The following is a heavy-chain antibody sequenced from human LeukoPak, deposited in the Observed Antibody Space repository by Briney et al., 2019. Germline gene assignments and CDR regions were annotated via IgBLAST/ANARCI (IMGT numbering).Heavy chain of an antibody. J-gene: IGHJ6*02. CDR2: IYSGGST. CDR3: ARDSPLQSPGGVDYYYGMDV. D-gene: IGHD4-11*01. Sequence: GGSLRLSCAASGFTVSSNYVSWVRQAPGKGLEWVSVIYSGGSTYYADSVEGRFTISRDNSKNTLYLQMNSLRAEDTAVYYCARDSPLQSPGGVDYYYGMDVWGQGTTVTVSS. V-gene: IGHV3-66*01. CDR1: GFTVSSNY.